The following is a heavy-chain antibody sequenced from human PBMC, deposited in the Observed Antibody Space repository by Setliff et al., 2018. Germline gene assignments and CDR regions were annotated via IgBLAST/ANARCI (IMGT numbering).Heavy chain of an antibody. D-gene: IGHD3-3*01. J-gene: IGHJ6*03. V-gene: IGHV4-61*09. Sequence: SETLSLTCIVSGESIDSVATGNHYWNWIRQPVGKGLEWIGHIFLTGSTDYDPSFRSRATISLDTSKNQFSLKLSSVTAADTAVYYCARMSGFLYMDVWGKGTTVTVSS. CDR3: ARMSGFLYMDV. CDR1: GESIDSVATGNHY. CDR2: IFLTGST.